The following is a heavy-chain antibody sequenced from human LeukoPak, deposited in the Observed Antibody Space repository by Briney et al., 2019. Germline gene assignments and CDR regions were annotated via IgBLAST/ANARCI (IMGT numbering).Heavy chain of an antibody. Sequence: ASVKVSCKASVYTFTGYYMHWVRQAPGQGLEWMGWLNPNSGGTNYAQKFQGRVTMTRDTSSSTAYMELSRLRSDDTAVYYCARDGWFGELLRFDYYYYMDVWGKGTTVTISS. CDR3: ARDGWFGELLRFDYYYYMDV. J-gene: IGHJ6*03. CDR1: VYTFTGYY. CDR2: LNPNSGGT. D-gene: IGHD3-10*01. V-gene: IGHV1-2*02.